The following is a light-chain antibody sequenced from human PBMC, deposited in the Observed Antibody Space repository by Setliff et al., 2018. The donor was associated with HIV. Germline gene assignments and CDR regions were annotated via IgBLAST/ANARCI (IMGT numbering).Light chain of an antibody. V-gene: IGLV2-8*01. Sequence: QSALAQPASVSGSPGQSVTISCTGTSSDVGGYPYVSWYQQYPGKVPKLMIYEVSNRPSGVPDRFSGSESGNTASLTVSGLQTEDEADYYCSSYAGSNNYVFGTGTKVTV. CDR2: EVS. J-gene: IGLJ1*01. CDR3: SSYAGSNNYV. CDR1: SSDVGGYPY.